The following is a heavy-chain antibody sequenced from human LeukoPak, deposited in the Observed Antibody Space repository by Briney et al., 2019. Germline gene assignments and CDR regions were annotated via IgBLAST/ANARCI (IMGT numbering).Heavy chain of an antibody. D-gene: IGHD6-13*01. CDR1: GFTFNSYG. Sequence: GGSLRLSCAASGFTFNSYGMHWVRQAPGKGLEWVAVISYDGSNKYYADSVKGRFTISRDNSKNTLYLQMNSLRAEDTAVYYCAKDLSSSSWYVGNFDYWGQGTLVTVSS. CDR2: ISYDGSNK. J-gene: IGHJ4*02. V-gene: IGHV3-30*18. CDR3: AKDLSSSSWYVGNFDY.